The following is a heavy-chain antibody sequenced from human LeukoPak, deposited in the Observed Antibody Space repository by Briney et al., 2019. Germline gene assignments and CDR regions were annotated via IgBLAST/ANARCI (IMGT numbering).Heavy chain of an antibody. CDR2: ISSSGSYI. CDR3: ASRASCGGDCYQFHY. V-gene: IGHV3-21*01. J-gene: IGHJ4*02. D-gene: IGHD2-21*01. Sequence: GGSLRLSCAASGFTFSNYNMNWVRQAPGKGLEWVSSISSSGSYIYYADSMKGRFTISRDNAKNSLYLQMNSLRAEDTAVYYWASRASCGGDCYQFHYGGQATLVTV. CDR1: GFTFSNYN.